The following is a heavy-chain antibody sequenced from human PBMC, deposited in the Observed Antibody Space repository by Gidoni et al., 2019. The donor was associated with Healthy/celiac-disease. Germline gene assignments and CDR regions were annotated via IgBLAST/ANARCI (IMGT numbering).Heavy chain of an antibody. CDR3: AKEGAKVFWSGYYFDY. D-gene: IGHD3-3*01. Sequence: QVQLVESGGGVVEPGRSLRRSCAASGLTSGRYGMHWVRQDPGKGLEWVAVISYDGSHKYYADSVKGRFTISRDNSKNTLYLQMNSLRAEDTAVYYCAKEGAKVFWSGYYFDYWGQGTLVTVSS. CDR2: ISYDGSHK. V-gene: IGHV3-30*18. J-gene: IGHJ4*02. CDR1: GLTSGRYG.